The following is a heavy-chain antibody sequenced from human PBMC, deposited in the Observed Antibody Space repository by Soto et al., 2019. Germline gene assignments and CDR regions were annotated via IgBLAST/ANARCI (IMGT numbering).Heavy chain of an antibody. CDR3: ARKGLVPGSNYYGMDV. J-gene: IGHJ6*02. Sequence: QVQLVESGGGVVQPGRSLRLSCAASGFTFSSYGMHWVRQAPGKGLEWVAVIWYEGSNKYYADSVKGRFTISRDNSKNTLYLQMNSLRAEDTAVYYCARKGLVPGSNYYGMDVWGQGTTVTVSS. CDR2: IWYEGSNK. CDR1: GFTFSSYG. V-gene: IGHV3-33*01. D-gene: IGHD2-8*01.